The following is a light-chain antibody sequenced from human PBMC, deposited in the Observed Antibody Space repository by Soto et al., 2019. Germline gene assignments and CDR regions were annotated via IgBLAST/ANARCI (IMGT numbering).Light chain of an antibody. CDR2: EVN. J-gene: IGLJ2*01. V-gene: IGLV2-8*01. CDR1: SSDVGGYNS. Sequence: QSVLTQPPSASGSPGQSVTISCTGTSSDVGGYNSVSWYQQYPGKAPKLLIYEVNKWPSGVPDRFSGSKSGNTASLTVSGLQAEDEADYYCSSYAVNNNLGVFGGGTKLTVL. CDR3: SSYAVNNNLGV.